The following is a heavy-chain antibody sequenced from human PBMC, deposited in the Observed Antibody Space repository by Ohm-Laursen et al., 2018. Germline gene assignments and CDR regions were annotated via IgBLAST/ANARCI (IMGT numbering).Heavy chain of an antibody. V-gene: IGHV4-34*01. CDR1: GGSFSGYY. Sequence: SDTLSLTCAVSGGSFSGYYWTWIRQPPGKGLEWIGEMNQSGRTNYNPSLKSRVTISVDTSKNQLSLKLNSVTAADTAVYYCARDGSGWYSHWGQGTLVTVSS. J-gene: IGHJ4*02. CDR2: MNQSGRT. CDR3: ARDGSGWYSH. D-gene: IGHD6-19*01.